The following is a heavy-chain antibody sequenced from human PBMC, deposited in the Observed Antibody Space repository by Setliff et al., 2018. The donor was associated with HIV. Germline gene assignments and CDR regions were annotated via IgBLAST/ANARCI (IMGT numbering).Heavy chain of an antibody. Sequence: GESLKISCKGSGYGFTAYWIGWVRQMPGKGLEWMGIIYPDDSDIRYSPSFQGQVTISADRSIDTAYLQWSSLKASDTAMYFCARHKVPATSTRDAFDIWGQGTMVTVSS. D-gene: IGHD2-15*01. CDR2: IYPDDSDI. V-gene: IGHV5-51*01. CDR3: ARHKVPATSTRDAFDI. CDR1: GYGFTAYW. J-gene: IGHJ3*02.